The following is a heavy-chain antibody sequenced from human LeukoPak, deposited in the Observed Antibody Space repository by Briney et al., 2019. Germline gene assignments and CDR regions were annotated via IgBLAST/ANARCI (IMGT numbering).Heavy chain of an antibody. D-gene: IGHD1-26*01. CDR1: GFTFSSYW. CDR2: IDSGGRTT. Sequence: GGSLRLSCAASGFTFSSYWMHWVRRAPGKGLVWVSRIDSGGRTTSYADSGKGQFTIARANAKNTLYLQMNSLRAEDTAVYYCARGGSLPDYWGQGTLVTVSS. V-gene: IGHV3-74*01. J-gene: IGHJ4*02. CDR3: ARGGSLPDY.